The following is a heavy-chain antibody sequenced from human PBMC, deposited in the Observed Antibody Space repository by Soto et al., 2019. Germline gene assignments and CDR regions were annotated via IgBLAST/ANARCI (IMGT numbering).Heavy chain of an antibody. J-gene: IGHJ3*02. CDR3: ASSIPGTAMVLAAFDI. CDR2: TCYRSKWYN. CDR1: WDRVSNNIAA. V-gene: IGHV6-1*01. D-gene: IGHD5-18*01. Sequence: SQDLSLTWDISWDRVSNNIAACIWITQSPSRGLEWQGRTCYRSKWYNDYAVSVKSRITINPDTSKNQFSLQLNSVTPEDTAVYFCASSIPGTAMVLAAFDIWGQGTLVPVSS.